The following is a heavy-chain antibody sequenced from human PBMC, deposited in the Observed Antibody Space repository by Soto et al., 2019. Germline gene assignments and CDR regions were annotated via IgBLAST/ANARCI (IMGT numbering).Heavy chain of an antibody. J-gene: IGHJ4*02. D-gene: IGHD4-4*01. CDR1: GGSISSGGYS. Sequence: SETLSLTCAVSGGSISSGGYSWSWIRQPPGKGLEWIGYIYHSGSTYYNPSLKSRVTISVDTSKNQFSLKLSSVTAADTAVYYCARHYREYFDYWGQGTLVTVSS. CDR3: ARHYREYFDY. CDR2: IYHSGST. V-gene: IGHV4-30-2*03.